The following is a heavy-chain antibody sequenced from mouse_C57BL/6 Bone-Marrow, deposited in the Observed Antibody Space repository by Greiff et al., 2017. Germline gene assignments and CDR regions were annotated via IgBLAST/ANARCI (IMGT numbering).Heavy chain of an antibody. CDR2: IYPRSGTT. V-gene: IGHV1-81*01. J-gene: IGHJ4*01. CDR1: GYTFTSYG. CDR3: ASRRMDY. Sequence: VQLQQSGAELARPGASVKLSCKASGYTFTSYGISWVKQRTGQGLEWIGEIYPRSGTTYYNEKFKGKATLTAEKSSSTAYMELRSLTSEDSAVYFCASRRMDYWGQGTSVTVSS.